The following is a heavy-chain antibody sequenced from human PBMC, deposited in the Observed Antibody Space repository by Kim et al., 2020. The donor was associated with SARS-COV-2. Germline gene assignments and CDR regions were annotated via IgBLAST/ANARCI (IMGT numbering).Heavy chain of an antibody. J-gene: IGHJ5*02. Sequence: SETLSLTCTVSGGSISSSSYYWGWIRQPPGKGLEWIGSIYYSGSTYYNPSLKSRVTISVDTSKNQFSLKLSSVTAADTAVYYCARLPKKYYYDSSGPQHNWFDPWGQGTLVTVSS. D-gene: IGHD3-22*01. CDR1: GGSISSSSYY. CDR3: ARLPKKYYYDSSGPQHNWFDP. V-gene: IGHV4-39*01. CDR2: IYYSGST.